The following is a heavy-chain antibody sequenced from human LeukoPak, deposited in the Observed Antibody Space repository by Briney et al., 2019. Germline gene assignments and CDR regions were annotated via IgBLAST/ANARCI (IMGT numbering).Heavy chain of an antibody. Sequence: SETLSLTCSVSGYSISSGFYWGWIRQPPGKRLEWIGTIYHSGNTYYNPSLKSRVTISVDTSKNQFSLNLSSVTAADTAVYHCARDSGYYDFWSGYFLSATPGGGFDPWGQGTLVTVSS. D-gene: IGHD3-3*01. CDR2: IYHSGNT. CDR1: GYSISSGFY. J-gene: IGHJ5*02. CDR3: ARDSGYYDFWSGYFLSATPGGGFDP. V-gene: IGHV4-38-2*02.